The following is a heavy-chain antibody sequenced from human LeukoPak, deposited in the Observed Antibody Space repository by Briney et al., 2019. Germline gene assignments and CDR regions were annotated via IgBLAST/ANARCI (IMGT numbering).Heavy chain of an antibody. V-gene: IGHV1-58*01. J-gene: IGHJ4*02. CDR2: IVVGSGNT. D-gene: IGHD4-17*01. Sequence: GASVKVSCKASGFTFTSSAVQWVRQARGQRLEWIGWIVVGSGNTNYAQKFQERVTITRDMSTSTAYMELSSLRSEDTAVYYCAASLDYGDYSGYWGQGTLVTVSS. CDR1: GFTFTSSA. CDR3: AASLDYGDYSGY.